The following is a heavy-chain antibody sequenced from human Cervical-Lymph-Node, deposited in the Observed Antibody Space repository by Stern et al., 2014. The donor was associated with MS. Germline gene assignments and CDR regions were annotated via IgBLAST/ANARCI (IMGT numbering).Heavy chain of an antibody. D-gene: IGHD2-8*01. Sequence: VQLVESGNEVRKPGASVKVSCKASGYSFTTHGINWVRQAPGHGLEWLGGINTYSGKTDYAEKLQGRVTMTTDTSTKTAYMEMRSLRSDDTAVYYCARDTNWRYFDYWGQGTLVTVSS. V-gene: IGHV1-18*04. CDR1: GYSFTTHG. CDR2: INTYSGKT. CDR3: ARDTNWRYFDY. J-gene: IGHJ4*02.